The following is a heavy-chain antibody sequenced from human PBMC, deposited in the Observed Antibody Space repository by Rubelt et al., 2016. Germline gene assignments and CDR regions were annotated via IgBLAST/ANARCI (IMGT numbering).Heavy chain of an antibody. Sequence: QVQLVQSGAEVKKPGASVKVSCKASGYTFTSYGISWVRQATGQGLEWMGWISAYNGNTNYARKLQGRVRITADKSTSTAYMELGSLRSEDTAVYYCARVLAGRVYWGQGTLVTVSS. V-gene: IGHV1-18*01. CDR3: ARVLAGRVY. J-gene: IGHJ4*02. CDR2: ISAYNGNT. D-gene: IGHD3-3*02. CDR1: GYTFTSYG.